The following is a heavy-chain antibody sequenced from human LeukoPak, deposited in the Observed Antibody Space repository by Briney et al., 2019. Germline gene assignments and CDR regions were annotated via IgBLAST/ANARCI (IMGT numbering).Heavy chain of an antibody. CDR2: IYYSGST. D-gene: IGHD3-10*01. J-gene: IGHJ4*02. CDR3: ARAYGSGSYYVFDY. Sequence: PSETLSLTCTVSGGSISSYYWSWIRQPPGEGLEWIGYIYYSGSTNYNPSLKSRVTISVDTSKNQFSLKLSSVTAADTAVYYCARAYGSGSYYVFDYWGQGTLVTVSS. V-gene: IGHV4-59*01. CDR1: GGSISSYY.